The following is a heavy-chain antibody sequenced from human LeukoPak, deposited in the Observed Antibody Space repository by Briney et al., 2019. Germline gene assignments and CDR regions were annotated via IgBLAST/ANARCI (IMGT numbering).Heavy chain of an antibody. CDR3: ARGYFPRSYYYDSSGYRY. CDR2: INHSGST. Sequence: PSETLSLTCAVYGGFFSGYYWSWIRQPPGKGLEWIGEINHSGSTNYNPSLESRVTISVDTSKNQFSLKLSSVTAADTAVYYCARGYFPRSYYYDSSGYRYWGQGTLVTVSS. D-gene: IGHD3-22*01. V-gene: IGHV4-34*01. J-gene: IGHJ4*02. CDR1: GGFFSGYY.